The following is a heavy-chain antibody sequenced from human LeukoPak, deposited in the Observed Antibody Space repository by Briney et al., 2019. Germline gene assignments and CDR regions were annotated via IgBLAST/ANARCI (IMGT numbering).Heavy chain of an antibody. CDR2: INHSGST. Sequence: SETLSLTCAVYGGSFSGYYWSWIRQPPGKGLEWIGEINHSGSTNYNPSLKSRVTISVGTSKNQFSLKLSSVTAADTAVYYCARAYSSSYWFDPWGQGTLVTVSS. D-gene: IGHD6-6*01. J-gene: IGHJ5*02. CDR3: ARAYSSSYWFDP. CDR1: GGSFSGYY. V-gene: IGHV4-34*01.